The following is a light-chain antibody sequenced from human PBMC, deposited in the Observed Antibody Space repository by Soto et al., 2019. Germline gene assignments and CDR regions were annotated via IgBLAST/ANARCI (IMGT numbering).Light chain of an antibody. J-gene: IGLJ1*01. V-gene: IGLV2-11*01. Sequence: QAVLTQPRSVSGSPGQSVTISCTGTSSDVGGYNYVSWYQQHPCKAPKLMIYDVNKRPSGVPDRFSGSKSGNTASLTISGLQAEDEADYYCCSYAGSYTFHVFGTGTKVTVL. CDR1: SSDVGGYNY. CDR2: DVN. CDR3: CSYAGSYTFHV.